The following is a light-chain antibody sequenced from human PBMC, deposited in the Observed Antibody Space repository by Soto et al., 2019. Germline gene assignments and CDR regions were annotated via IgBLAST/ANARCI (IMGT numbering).Light chain of an antibody. CDR3: QQYPCSRCT. CDR2: GTS. CDR1: QSVSSSY. J-gene: IGKJ1*01. V-gene: IGKV3-20*01. Sequence: EIVVTQSPGTLSLSQGERATLYCRASQSVSSSYLAWYQQKPGQAPRLLIYGTSSRATGIPDRFSGSGSGTDFTLTIIRLEPEDFVVYYCQQYPCSRCTFGEGTKVDI.